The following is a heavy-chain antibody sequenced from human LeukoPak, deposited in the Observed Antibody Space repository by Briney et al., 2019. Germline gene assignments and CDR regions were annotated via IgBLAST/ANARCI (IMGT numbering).Heavy chain of an antibody. J-gene: IGHJ4*02. V-gene: IGHV3-30*18. Sequence: GRSLRLSCAASGFTFTSYDMHWVRQAPGKGLEWVALISFDGSNKYYADSVKGRFTISRDNSKNTLYLQMNSLRSEDTAVYYCAKESSEYIYGYCNYWGQGTLVTVSS. D-gene: IGHD5-18*01. CDR2: ISFDGSNK. CDR1: GFTFTSYD. CDR3: AKESSEYIYGYCNY.